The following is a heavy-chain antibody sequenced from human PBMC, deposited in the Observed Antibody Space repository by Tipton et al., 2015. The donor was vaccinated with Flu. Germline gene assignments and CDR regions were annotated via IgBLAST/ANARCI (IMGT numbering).Heavy chain of an antibody. J-gene: IGHJ6*03. V-gene: IGHV4-61*05. CDR1: GGSISSSSYY. Sequence: TLSLTCTVSGGSISSSSYYWGWIRQPPGKGLEWIGYIYNSGSTSYNPSLKSRVTISVDTSKNQFSLKLSSVTAADTAVYYCASCTIFGVVTPLPLYYYYYMDVWGKGTTVTVSS. D-gene: IGHD3-3*01. CDR2: IYNSGST. CDR3: ASCTIFGVVTPLPLYYYYYMDV.